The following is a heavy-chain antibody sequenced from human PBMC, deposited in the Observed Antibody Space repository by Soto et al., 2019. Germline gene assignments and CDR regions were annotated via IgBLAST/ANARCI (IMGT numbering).Heavy chain of an antibody. D-gene: IGHD2-15*01. CDR3: ARGEEVGAHFFDS. J-gene: IGHJ4*02. CDR1: GFTFSKFD. CDR2: IGISGDT. Sequence: GGSLRLSCEASGFTFSKFDMHWVRQPTGKGLEWVSTIGISGDTYYAVSVKGRFTISRDNAKNSLSLQMNSLRAGDTALYFCARGEEVGAHFFDSWGQGTQVTVSS. V-gene: IGHV3-13*04.